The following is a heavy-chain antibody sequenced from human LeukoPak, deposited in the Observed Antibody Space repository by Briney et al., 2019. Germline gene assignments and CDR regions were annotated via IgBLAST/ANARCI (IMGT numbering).Heavy chain of an antibody. CDR3: AEAASVRGVSY. CDR1: GFTFSSYW. CDR2: INGDGSTT. Sequence: GGSLRLSCAASGFTFSSYWMHWVRQAPGKGPLWVSHINGDGSTTNYADSVKGRFTISRDNAKNTLYLQMNSLRAEDAAVYYCAEAASVRGVSYWGQGTLVTVSS. V-gene: IGHV3-74*01. D-gene: IGHD3-10*01. J-gene: IGHJ4*02.